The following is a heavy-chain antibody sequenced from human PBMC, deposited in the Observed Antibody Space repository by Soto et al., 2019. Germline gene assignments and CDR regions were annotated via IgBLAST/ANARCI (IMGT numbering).Heavy chain of an antibody. J-gene: IGHJ4*02. D-gene: IGHD2-8*02. Sequence: ASVKVSCKVSGYTLTESSMHWVRQAPGKGLEWMGGFDPEDGETIYAQKFQGRVTMTEDTSTDTAYMELSSLRSEDTAVYYCATGRISLVYFDYWGQGTLVTVSS. CDR2: FDPEDGET. CDR1: GYTLTESS. CDR3: ATGRISLVYFDY. V-gene: IGHV1-24*01.